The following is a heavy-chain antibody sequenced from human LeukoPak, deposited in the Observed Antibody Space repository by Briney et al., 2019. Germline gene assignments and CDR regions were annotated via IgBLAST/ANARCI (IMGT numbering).Heavy chain of an antibody. CDR2: IKKDGSEK. V-gene: IGHV3-7*01. Sequence: GGSLRLSCAASGFIFSDYWMTWVRQAPGKGLEWVGNIKKDGSEKYYVESLKGRFTISRDNVKNSLYLQMNSLRVEDTAVYYCARDLQDGVLTAYWGRGTLVIVS. CDR1: GFIFSDYW. CDR3: ARDLQDGVLTAY. J-gene: IGHJ4*02. D-gene: IGHD4-17*01.